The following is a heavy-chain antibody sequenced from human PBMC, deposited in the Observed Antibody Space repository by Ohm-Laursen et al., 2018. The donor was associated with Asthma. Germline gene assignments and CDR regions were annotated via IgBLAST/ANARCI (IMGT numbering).Heavy chain of an antibody. D-gene: IGHD6-19*01. CDR2: IYNSGST. CDR3: ARRLKQWLEDY. V-gene: IGHV4-59*12. Sequence: SETLSLTCTVSGGSISYYYWSWIRQPPGKGLEWIGYIYNSGSTNYNPSLKSRVTISVDTSKNQFSLKLSFVTAADTAVYYCARRLKQWLEDYWGQGTLVTVSS. CDR1: GGSISYYY. J-gene: IGHJ4*02.